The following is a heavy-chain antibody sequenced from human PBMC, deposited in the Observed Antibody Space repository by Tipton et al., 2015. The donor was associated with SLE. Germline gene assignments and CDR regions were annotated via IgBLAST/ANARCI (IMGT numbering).Heavy chain of an antibody. CDR3: AKERSSASFDY. CDR2: VYYSGRT. D-gene: IGHD6-25*01. V-gene: IGHV4-59*11. Sequence: TLSLTCDVSGVSMRSHYWSWIRQPPGKGLEWIGFVYYSGRTSFNPSLQSRVTMSVDTSKNQFSLSLRSVTAADTAVYYCAKERSSASFDYWGQGTLVTVSS. J-gene: IGHJ4*02. CDR1: GVSMRSHY.